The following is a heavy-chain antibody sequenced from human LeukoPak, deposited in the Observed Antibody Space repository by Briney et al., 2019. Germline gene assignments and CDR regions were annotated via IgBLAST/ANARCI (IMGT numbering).Heavy chain of an antibody. CDR1: GFTFGDYA. J-gene: IGHJ4*02. CDR3: TRIMTTVTHSFDY. D-gene: IGHD4-17*01. CDR2: IRSKAYGGTT. Sequence: GGSLRLSCTASGFTFGDYAMSWVRQAPGKGLEWVGFIRSKAYGGTTEYAASEKGRFTISRDDSKSIAYLQMNSLKTEDTAVYYCTRIMTTVTHSFDYWGQGTLVTVSS. V-gene: IGHV3-49*04.